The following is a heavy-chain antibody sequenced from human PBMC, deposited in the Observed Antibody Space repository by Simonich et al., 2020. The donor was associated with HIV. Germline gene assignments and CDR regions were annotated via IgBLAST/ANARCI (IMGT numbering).Heavy chain of an antibody. D-gene: IGHD2-15*01. CDR1: GGSFSGYY. CDR3: ARHVAGADIDY. V-gene: IGHV4-34*01. Sequence: QVQLQQWGAGLLKPSETLSLTCAVYGGSFSGYYWGWNRQPPGKGLEWIGEINHSGNTNYNPTLKSRIAMSRDTSKNQSSLKLSSVTAADTAVYYCARHVAGADIDYWGQGTLVTVSS. CDR2: INHSGNT. J-gene: IGHJ4*02.